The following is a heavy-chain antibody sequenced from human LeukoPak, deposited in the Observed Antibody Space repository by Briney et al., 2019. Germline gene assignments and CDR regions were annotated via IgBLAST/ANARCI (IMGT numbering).Heavy chain of an antibody. J-gene: IGHJ4*02. D-gene: IGHD6-13*01. CDR3: ARGLAAAISDY. CDR2: NSSSSGYI. V-gene: IGHV3-21*01. CDR1: GFTFSDYT. Sequence: PGGSLRLSCAASGFTFSDYTMNWVRQAPGKGLEWVSSNSSSSGYIYYSDSVKGRFTISRDNAKNSLYLQMNSLRAEDTAVYYCARGLAAAISDYWGQGTLVTVSS.